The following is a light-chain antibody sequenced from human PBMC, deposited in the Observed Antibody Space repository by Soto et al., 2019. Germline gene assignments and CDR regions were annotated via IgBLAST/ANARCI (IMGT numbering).Light chain of an antibody. Sequence: EIVLTQSPATLSLSPGERATLSCMASQSVSKYLAWYQQKPGQAPRLLIHDASNRATGIPARFSGSGSGTDFTLTISSLEPEDFGVYYCQQRSNWPQITFGGGTKVESK. V-gene: IGKV3-11*01. CDR2: DAS. J-gene: IGKJ4*01. CDR1: QSVSKY. CDR3: QQRSNWPQIT.